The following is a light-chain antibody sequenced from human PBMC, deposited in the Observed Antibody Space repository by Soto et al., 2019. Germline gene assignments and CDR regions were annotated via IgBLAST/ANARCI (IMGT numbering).Light chain of an antibody. V-gene: IGKV1-39*01. CDR3: QPSYSTLGFT. CDR1: QSISSY. CDR2: AAS. J-gene: IGKJ3*01. Sequence: DIQMTQSPSSLSASVGDRVTITCRASQSISSYLNWYQQKPGKAPKLLIYAASSLQSGVPSRFSGSGSGTDFTLTISSLQPEDFATYYCQPSYSTLGFTFGPGTKVDIK.